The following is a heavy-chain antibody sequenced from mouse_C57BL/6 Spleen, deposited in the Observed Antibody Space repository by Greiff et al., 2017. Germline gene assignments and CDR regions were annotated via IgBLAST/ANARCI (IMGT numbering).Heavy chain of an antibody. D-gene: IGHD2-5*01. V-gene: IGHV1-81*01. CDR1: GYTFTSYG. J-gene: IGHJ4*01. CDR3: ARKGFYYSNYGYAMDY. CDR2: IYPRSGNT. Sequence: VKLQESGAELARPGASVKLSCKASGYTFTSYGISWVKQRTGQGLEWIGEIYPRSGNTYYNEKFKGKATLTADKSSSTAYMELRSLTSEDSAVYFCARKGFYYSNYGYAMDYWGQGTSVTVSS.